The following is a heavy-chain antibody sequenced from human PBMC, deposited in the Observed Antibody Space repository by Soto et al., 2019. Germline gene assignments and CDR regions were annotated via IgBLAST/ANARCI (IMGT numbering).Heavy chain of an antibody. CDR1: EFTFSSYW. CDR3: ARDLSGRADV. Sequence: PGGSLTLSCVASEFTFSSYWMHWVRQVPGKGLVWVSRLNEDGSFTTYADSVKGRFTISRDNAKKTLYLQMNSLRAEDTAVYYCARDLSGRADVWGQGTTVPVSS. V-gene: IGHV3-74*01. J-gene: IGHJ6*02. D-gene: IGHD3-10*01. CDR2: LNEDGSFT.